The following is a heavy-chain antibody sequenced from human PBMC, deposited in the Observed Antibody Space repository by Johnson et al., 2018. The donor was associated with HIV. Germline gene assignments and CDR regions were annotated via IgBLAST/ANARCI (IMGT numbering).Heavy chain of an antibody. J-gene: IGHJ3*02. CDR1: GYSVTGYN. V-gene: IGHV3-66*01. CDR3: AKDHDYIGHGAFDI. D-gene: IGHD4-11*01. CDR2: IYTGSDST. Sequence: VQLVESGGGLVQPGGSLRLSCAVSGYSVTGYNMNWVRQAPVKGLEWVSVIYTGSDSTSYTDSVKGRFTISRDNAKNSLYLQMNSLRAEDTALYYCAKDHDYIGHGAFDIWGQGTMVTVSS.